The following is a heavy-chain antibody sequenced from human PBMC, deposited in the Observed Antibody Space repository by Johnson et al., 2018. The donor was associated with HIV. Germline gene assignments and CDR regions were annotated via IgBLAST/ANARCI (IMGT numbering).Heavy chain of an antibody. Sequence: VQVVESGGGVARPGGSLRLSCVASGFTFDDYGMSWVRQAPGKGLEWVSGINWPGGSIHYADSVKGRFTITRDNAKKSLYLQMNSLRAEDTALYHCARVTIFGVVIDHDAFDIWGQGAMVTVSS. CDR2: INWPGGSI. D-gene: IGHD3-3*01. J-gene: IGHJ3*02. CDR3: ARVTIFGVVIDHDAFDI. V-gene: IGHV3-20*01. CDR1: GFTFDDYG.